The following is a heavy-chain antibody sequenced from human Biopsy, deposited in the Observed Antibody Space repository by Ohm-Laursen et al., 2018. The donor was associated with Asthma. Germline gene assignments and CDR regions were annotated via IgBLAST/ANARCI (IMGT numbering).Heavy chain of an antibody. CDR2: IYWDDDK. V-gene: IGHV2-5*02. J-gene: IGHJ4*02. CDR3: VHTLVGLKAFDF. CDR1: GFSLTNSRDG. D-gene: IGHD1-26*01. Sequence: PTQTLTLTCTFSGFSLTNSRDGVGWIRQPPGKAPEWLGNIYWDDDKRYSPSLQSRLTITRDTPKDQVVLTMTNMGPVDTGTYYCVHTLVGLKAFDFWGQGTLVTVSS.